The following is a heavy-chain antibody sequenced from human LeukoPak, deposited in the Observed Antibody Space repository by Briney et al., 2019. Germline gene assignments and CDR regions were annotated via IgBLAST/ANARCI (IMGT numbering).Heavy chain of an antibody. CDR3: ASITSYDSSGYPDDY. CDR1: GGSISSGGYY. V-gene: IGHV4-31*03. J-gene: IGHJ4*02. CDR2: IYYSGSA. D-gene: IGHD3-22*01. Sequence: SQTLSLPCTFSGGSISSGGYYWSWIRQHPGKGLEWIGYIYYSGSAYYNPSLKSRVTISVDTSKNQFSLKLSSVTAADTAVYYCASITSYDSSGYPDDYWGQGTLVTVSS.